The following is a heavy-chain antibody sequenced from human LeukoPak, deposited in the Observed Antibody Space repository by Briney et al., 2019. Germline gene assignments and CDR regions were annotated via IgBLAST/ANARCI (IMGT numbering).Heavy chain of an antibody. CDR3: ARFAVHRRLTVAGQFGLDY. J-gene: IGHJ4*02. V-gene: IGHV1-18*01. Sequence: ASVKVSCKASGYTFTSYGISWVRQAPGQGLEWMGWISAYNGNTNYAQKLQGRVTMTTDTSTSTAYMELSSLRSEDTAVYYCARFAVHRRLTVAGQFGLDYWGQGTLVTVSS. CDR1: GYTFTSYG. CDR2: ISAYNGNT. D-gene: IGHD6-19*01.